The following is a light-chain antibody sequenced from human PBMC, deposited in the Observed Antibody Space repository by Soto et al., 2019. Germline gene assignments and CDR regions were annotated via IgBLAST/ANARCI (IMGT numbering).Light chain of an antibody. J-gene: IGKJ4*01. CDR3: QQYDNLPRA. V-gene: IGKV1-33*01. Sequence: DIQMTQSPSSLSASIGDRVTITCQASQDIFKYLNWYQQKPGKAPKLLIYDASTLETGVPSRFSGSGSGTDFTFTISSLQPEDIATYYCQQYDNLPRAFGGGTKVEIK. CDR1: QDIFKY. CDR2: DAS.